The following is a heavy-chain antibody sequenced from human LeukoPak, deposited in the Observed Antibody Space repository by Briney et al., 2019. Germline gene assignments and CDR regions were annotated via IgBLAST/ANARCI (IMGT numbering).Heavy chain of an antibody. D-gene: IGHD3-16*01. Sequence: GGSLRLSCVASGFTFSTGFTFSSSWMHWVRQAPGGGLVWVSRINSDGSSTNYADSVKGRFTISRDNAKNTLYLQVNSLRAEDTAVYYCARDYGDAFDIWGQGTMVTVSS. CDR3: ARDYGDAFDI. V-gene: IGHV3-74*01. CDR1: GFTFSTGFTFSSSW. J-gene: IGHJ3*02. CDR2: INSDGSST.